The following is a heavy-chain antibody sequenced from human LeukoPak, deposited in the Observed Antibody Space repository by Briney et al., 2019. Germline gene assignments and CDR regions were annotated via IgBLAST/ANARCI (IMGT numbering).Heavy chain of an antibody. J-gene: IGHJ4*02. D-gene: IGHD4-17*01. CDR3: ARDYGDYFDY. Sequence: PSETLSLTCTVSGGSISNYYWSWIRQPPGKGLEWNGYIYYSGSTNYNPSLKSRVIISVDTSKNQFSLKLSSVAAADTAVYYCARDYGDYFDYWGQGTLVTVSS. V-gene: IGHV4-59*01. CDR2: IYYSGST. CDR1: GGSISNYY.